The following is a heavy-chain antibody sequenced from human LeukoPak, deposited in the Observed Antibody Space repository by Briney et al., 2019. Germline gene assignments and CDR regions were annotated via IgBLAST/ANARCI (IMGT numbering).Heavy chain of an antibody. CDR3: ARDRAVEVAAGPIDP. Sequence: GGSLRLSCAASGFTFSSYDMHWVRQAPGKGLEWVSTISSRSSYIYYADSVKGRFTISRDNAKNSLYLQMNSVRAEDTAVYYCARDRAVEVAAGPIDPWGQGTLVTVSS. CDR1: GFTFSSYD. J-gene: IGHJ5*02. CDR2: ISSRSSYI. D-gene: IGHD2-15*01. V-gene: IGHV3-21*01.